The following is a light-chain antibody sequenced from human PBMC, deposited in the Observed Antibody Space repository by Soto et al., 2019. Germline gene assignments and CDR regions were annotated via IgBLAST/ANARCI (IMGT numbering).Light chain of an antibody. J-gene: IGKJ1*01. CDR3: QQYNSYSST. CDR2: DAS. V-gene: IGKV1-5*01. CDR1: QSISSW. Sequence: DIQMTQSPSTLSASVGDRVTITCRASQSISSWLAWYQQKPGKAPKLLIYDASSLESGVPSRFSGSGSGTEFTLTICSLQPDDFANYYCQQYNSYSSTFGQRTKVELK.